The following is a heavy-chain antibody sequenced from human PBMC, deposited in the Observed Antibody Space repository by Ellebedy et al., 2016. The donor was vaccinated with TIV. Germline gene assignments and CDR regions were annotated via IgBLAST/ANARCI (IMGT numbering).Heavy chain of an antibody. CDR2: ISSSGSTI. D-gene: IGHD3-3*01. J-gene: IGHJ6*03. CDR3: ARDLTISGWQYYYYYMDV. V-gene: IGHV3-11*01. Sequence: LSLTCXASGFTFSDYYMSWIRQAPGKGLEWVSYISSSGSTIYYADSVKGRFTISRDNAKNSLYLQMNSLRAEDTAVYYCARDLTISGWQYYYYYMDVWGKGTTVTVSS. CDR1: GFTFSDYY.